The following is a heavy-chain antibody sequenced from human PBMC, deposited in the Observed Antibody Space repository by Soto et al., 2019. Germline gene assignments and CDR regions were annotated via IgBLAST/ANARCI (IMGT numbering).Heavy chain of an antibody. V-gene: IGHV1-69*12. Sequence: QVQLVQSGAEVKKPGSSVKVSSKASGGTFSSYVIHWVRQAPGQGLEWMGGIIPLFGTTNYAQKFHGRVTISADEATSPVYMELSSLRSEDTAVYYCARNHDYGDYHYGMDVWGQGTTVTVSS. CDR2: IIPLFGTT. J-gene: IGHJ6*02. CDR1: GGTFSSYV. D-gene: IGHD4-17*01. CDR3: ARNHDYGDYHYGMDV.